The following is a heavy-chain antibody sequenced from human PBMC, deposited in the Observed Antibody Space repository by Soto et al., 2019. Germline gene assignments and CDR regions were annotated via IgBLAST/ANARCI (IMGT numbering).Heavy chain of an antibody. CDR1: GGSFSGYY. V-gene: IGHV4-34*01. J-gene: IGHJ4*02. Sequence: QVQLQQWGAGLLKPSETLSLTCAVYGGSFSGYYWTWIRQPPGTGLEWIGEINHSGSTNYNPSLKSRVTISVDTSKNPFSLKLTSVTAADTAVYYCARDKITGLFDYWGQRTLVTVSS. CDR3: ARDKITGLFDY. D-gene: IGHD2-8*02. CDR2: INHSGST.